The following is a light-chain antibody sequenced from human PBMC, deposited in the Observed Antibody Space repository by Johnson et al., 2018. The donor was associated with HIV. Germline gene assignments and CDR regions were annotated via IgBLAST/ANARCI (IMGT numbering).Light chain of an antibody. Sequence: QSVLTQPPSVSAAPGQKVTISCSGSSSNIGNNYVSWYQQLPGTAPKLLIYENNKRPSGIPDRFSGSKSGTSATLGITGLQTGDEADYYCGTWDSSLSGVFGPGTKVT. J-gene: IGLJ1*01. CDR3: GTWDSSLSGV. V-gene: IGLV1-51*02. CDR1: SSNIGNNY. CDR2: ENN.